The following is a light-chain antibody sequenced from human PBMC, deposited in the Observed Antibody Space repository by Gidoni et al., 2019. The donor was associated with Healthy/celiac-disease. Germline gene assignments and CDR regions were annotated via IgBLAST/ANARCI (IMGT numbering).Light chain of an antibody. CDR2: WAS. Sequence: DIEMTQSLDSLAVSLGERATINCKSSQSVLYSSNNKNYLAWYQQKPGQPPKLLIYWASTRESGVPYRFSGSGSGTDFTLTISSLQAEDVAVYYCQQYYSTPVTFGQGTKLEIK. J-gene: IGKJ2*01. CDR3: QQYYSTPVT. CDR1: QSVLYSSNNKNY. V-gene: IGKV4-1*01.